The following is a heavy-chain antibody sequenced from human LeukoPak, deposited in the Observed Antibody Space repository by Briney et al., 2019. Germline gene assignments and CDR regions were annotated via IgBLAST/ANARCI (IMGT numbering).Heavy chain of an antibody. J-gene: IGHJ4*02. V-gene: IGHV3-21*01. Sequence: GGSLRLSCAASGFTFSRYSMNWVRQAPGKGLEWVSSISSSSIYMYYADSVKGRFTISRDNAKNSLYLQMNSLRAEDTAVYYCASSRYDSSGYYGIIGYWGQGTLVTVSS. CDR1: GFTFSRYS. CDR3: ASSRYDSSGYYGIIGY. CDR2: ISSSSIYM. D-gene: IGHD3-22*01.